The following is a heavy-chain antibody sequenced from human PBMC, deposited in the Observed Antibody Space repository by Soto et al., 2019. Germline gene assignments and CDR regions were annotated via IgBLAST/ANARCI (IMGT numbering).Heavy chain of an antibody. CDR2: ISAYNGNT. V-gene: IGHV1-18*01. CDR1: GYPFTSYG. CDR3: ARDIVVVPAAAGTRMDV. Sequence: VQLVQSGAEVMKPGASVKVSCTASGYPFTSYGISWVRQAPGQGLVWLGWISAYNGNTNYAQKLQGRVTMTTDASTSTAYKELRSLRSDDTAVYYCARDIVVVPAAAGTRMDVWGQGTTVTVSS. D-gene: IGHD2-2*01. J-gene: IGHJ6*02.